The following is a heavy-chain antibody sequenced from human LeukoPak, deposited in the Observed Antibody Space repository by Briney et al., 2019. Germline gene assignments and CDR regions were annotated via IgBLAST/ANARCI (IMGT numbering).Heavy chain of an antibody. J-gene: IGHJ4*02. CDR1: GFELMHYG. Sequence: ASVKVSCKASGFELMHYGISWLRQAPGQGLEWMGWISFHNGNTLYAQNFQGRLTLTTDTSTSTAYMELRSLRSDDTALYYCARVTYYYGSGREGEFDSWGQGSLVTVSS. CDR3: ARVTYYYGSGREGEFDS. D-gene: IGHD3-10*01. V-gene: IGHV1-18*01. CDR2: ISFHNGNT.